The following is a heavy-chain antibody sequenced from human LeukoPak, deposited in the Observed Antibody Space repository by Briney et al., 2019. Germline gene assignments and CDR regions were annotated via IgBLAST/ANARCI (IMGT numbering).Heavy chain of an antibody. CDR2: IKQDGSEK. CDR1: AFTFSNYW. Sequence: GGSLRLSCAASAFTFSNYWVSWVRQAPGKGLEWVANIKQDGSEKYYVDSVKGRFTISRDNSKNTLYLQMNSLRAEDTAVYYCARYYYDSSGYPITDYYFDYWGQGTLVTVSS. J-gene: IGHJ4*02. CDR3: ARYYYDSSGYPITDYYFDY. V-gene: IGHV3-7*01. D-gene: IGHD3-22*01.